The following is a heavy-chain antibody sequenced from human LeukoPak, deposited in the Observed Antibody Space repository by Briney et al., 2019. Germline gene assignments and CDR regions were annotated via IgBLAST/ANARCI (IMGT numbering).Heavy chain of an antibody. V-gene: IGHV1-69*13. CDR3: ARDWGFYYYDSSGYYLN. CDR1: GGTFSSYA. CDR2: IIPIFGTA. J-gene: IGHJ4*02. Sequence: SVKVSCKASGGTFSSYAISWVRQAPGQGLEWMGGIIPIFGTANYAQKFQGRVTITADESTSTAYMELSSLRSEDTAVYYCARDWGFYYYDSSGYYLNWGQGTLVTVSS. D-gene: IGHD3-22*01.